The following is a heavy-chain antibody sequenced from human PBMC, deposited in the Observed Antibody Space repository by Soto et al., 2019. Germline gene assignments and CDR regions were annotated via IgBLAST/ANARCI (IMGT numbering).Heavy chain of an antibody. CDR3: AKGKAAENKFDY. CDR1: GFTFSSYA. V-gene: IGHV3-23*01. Sequence: TGGSLRLSCAASGFTFSSYAMSWVRQAPGKGLEWVSAISGSGGSTYYADSVKGRFTISRDNSKNTLYLQMNSLRAEDTAVYYCAKGKAAENKFDYWGQGTLVTVSS. J-gene: IGHJ4*02. CDR2: ISGSGGST. D-gene: IGHD6-13*01.